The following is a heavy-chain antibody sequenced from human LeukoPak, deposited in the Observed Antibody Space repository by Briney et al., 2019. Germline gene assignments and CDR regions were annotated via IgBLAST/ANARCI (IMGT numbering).Heavy chain of an antibody. J-gene: IGHJ4*02. CDR1: SGPFSGYY. V-gene: IGHV4-34*01. CDR3: ARGRASYDFWSGYLF. D-gene: IGHD3-3*01. Sequence: SETLSLTCAVYSGPFSGYYWSWIRQSPGKGLEWIGEINHSGSTNYNPSLKSRVTISVDTSKNQFSLKLSSVTAADTAVYYCARGRASYDFWSGYLFWGQGTLVTVSS. CDR2: INHSGST.